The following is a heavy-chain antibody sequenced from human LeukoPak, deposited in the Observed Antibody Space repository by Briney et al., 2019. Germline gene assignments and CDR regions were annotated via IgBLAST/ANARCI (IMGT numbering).Heavy chain of an antibody. V-gene: IGHV3-21*01. D-gene: IGHD3-9*01. CDR3: ARTHVLRYFDWLLIPWFDP. J-gene: IGHJ5*02. CDR2: ISSSSSYI. Sequence: KPGGSLRLSCAASGFTFSSYGMNWVRQAPGKGLEWVSSISSSSSYIYYADSVKGRFTISRDNAKNSLYLQMNSLRAEDTAVYYCARTHVLRYFDWLLIPWFDPWGQGTLVTVSS. CDR1: GFTFSSYG.